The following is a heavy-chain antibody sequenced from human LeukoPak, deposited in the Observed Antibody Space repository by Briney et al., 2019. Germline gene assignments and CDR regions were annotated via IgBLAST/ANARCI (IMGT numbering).Heavy chain of an antibody. Sequence: GGSLRLSCAASGLTFNIYAMNWVRQAPGKGLEWVSAISSSSSYIYYADSVKGRFTISRDNAKNSLNLQMNSLRAEDTAVYYCAREVGHWGQGTLVTVSS. CDR2: ISSSSSYI. D-gene: IGHD2-15*01. V-gene: IGHV3-21*01. J-gene: IGHJ4*02. CDR3: AREVGH. CDR1: GLTFNIYA.